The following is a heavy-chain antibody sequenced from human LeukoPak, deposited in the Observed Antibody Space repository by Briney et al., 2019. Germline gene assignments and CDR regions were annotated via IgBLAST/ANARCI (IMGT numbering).Heavy chain of an antibody. D-gene: IGHD3-9*01. Sequence: GESLNISCRGSGYTFTNYWIGWVCQMPGQGLVLMGIIYPDASDTRFSPSFQGQVSISADKSISTAYLQWGGLKASDTVFFFKQKTAYDILTAPAMYYFDYWGQGTLVTVSS. V-gene: IGHV5-51*01. CDR3: QKTAYDILTAPAMYYFDY. CDR2: IYPDASDT. J-gene: IGHJ4*02. CDR1: GYTFTNYW.